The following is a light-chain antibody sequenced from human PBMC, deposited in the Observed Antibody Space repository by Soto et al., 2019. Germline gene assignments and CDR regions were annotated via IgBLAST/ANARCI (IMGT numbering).Light chain of an antibody. CDR2: GAS. J-gene: IGKJ1*01. V-gene: IGKV1-39*01. Sequence: DIQMTQSPSSLSASVGDRVTITCRASETIITYLNWYQQKPGRAPKILIYGASSLQWGVPSRFSGSGSGTDFTLTISSLQPEDFATYYCQQSYTYPRTFGQGTKVEIK. CDR3: QQSYTYPRT. CDR1: ETIITY.